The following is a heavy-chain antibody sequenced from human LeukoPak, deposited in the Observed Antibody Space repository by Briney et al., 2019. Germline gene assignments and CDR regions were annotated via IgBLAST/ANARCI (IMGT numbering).Heavy chain of an antibody. CDR1: GFTFSNAW. J-gene: IGHJ3*02. V-gene: IGHV3-15*01. CDR3: TTRGYCSGTSCRAGYDDAFDN. CDR2: IKSKSDGGTT. D-gene: IGHD2-2*01. Sequence: TGGSLRLSCAASGFTFSNAWMSWVRQAPGKGLEWVGRIKSKSDGGTTNYAAPVKGRFTISRDDSKNTLYLQMNSLKTEDTAVYYCTTRGYCSGTSCRAGYDDAFDNWGQGTMVTVSS.